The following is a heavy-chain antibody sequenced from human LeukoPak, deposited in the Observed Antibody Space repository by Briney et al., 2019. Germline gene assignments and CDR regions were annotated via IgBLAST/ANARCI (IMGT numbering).Heavy chain of an antibody. Sequence: NLRESLKISCKGSGYSINNYWIGWVRQMPGKGLEWMGIIYPADSDIRYSPSFQGQVTISADKSISTAYLQWSSLKASDTAMYYCARQEYCSGGSCYTWFDPWGQGTLVTVSS. J-gene: IGHJ5*02. CDR1: GYSINNYW. CDR3: ARQEYCSGGSCYTWFDP. D-gene: IGHD2-15*01. V-gene: IGHV5-51*01. CDR2: IYPADSDI.